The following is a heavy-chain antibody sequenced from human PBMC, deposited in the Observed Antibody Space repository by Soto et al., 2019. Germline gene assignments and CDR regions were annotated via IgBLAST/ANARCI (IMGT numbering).Heavy chain of an antibody. CDR1: GYTFTSYG. J-gene: IGHJ6*02. CDR2: ISAHNGNT. V-gene: IGHV1-18*01. D-gene: IGHD6-13*01. CDR3: ARENSPWYGGVYYNYGMDV. Sequence: QVQLVQSGAEVKKPGASVKVSCKASGYTFTSYGISWVRQAPGQGLEWMGWISAHNGNTNYAQKLQGRVTMTTDTSTSTAYMELRSLRSDDTAVYYCARENSPWYGGVYYNYGMDVWGQGTTVTVSS.